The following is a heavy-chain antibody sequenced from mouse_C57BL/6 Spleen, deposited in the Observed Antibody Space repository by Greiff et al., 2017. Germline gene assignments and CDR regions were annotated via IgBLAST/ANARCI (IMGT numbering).Heavy chain of an antibody. V-gene: IGHV7-1*01. CDR3: ARDAGGCYPFAY. Sequence: EVMLVESGGGLVQSGRSLRLSCATSGFTFSDFYMEWVHQAPGKGLEWIAASRNKANDYTTEYSASVKGRFIVSRDTSQSILYLQMNALRAEDTAIYYCARDAGGCYPFAYWGQGTLVTVSA. CDR1: GFTFSDFY. D-gene: IGHD1-1*02. CDR2: SRNKANDYTT. J-gene: IGHJ3*01.